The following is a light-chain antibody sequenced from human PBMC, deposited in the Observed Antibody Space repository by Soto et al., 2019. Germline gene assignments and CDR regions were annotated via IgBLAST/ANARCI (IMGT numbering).Light chain of an antibody. CDR3: SSYTSNSRV. CDR1: SDDVGAYNL. V-gene: IGLV2-14*03. CDR2: KVS. J-gene: IGLJ1*01. Sequence: QSALTQPASVSGSPGQSITISCTGTSDDVGAYNLVSWYQQHPGQAPKVLIYKVSNRPSGVSNRFYGSKSGNTASLTISGLQAEEEDIYFCSSYTSNSRVFGTGTKVTVL.